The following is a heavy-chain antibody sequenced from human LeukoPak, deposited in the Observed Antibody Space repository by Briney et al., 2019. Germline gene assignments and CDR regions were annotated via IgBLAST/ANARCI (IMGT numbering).Heavy chain of an antibody. CDR1: GDSISNSDYY. D-gene: IGHD3-10*01. V-gene: IGHV4-39*01. Sequence: SETLSLTCSVSGDSISNSDYYWAWIRQATGQGLEWIGSNYYSGTTYYNPSVKSRVTISVDTSKNQFSLKLTSVTAADTAVYYCATVNYSSRRPTVTFDFWGQGTLVTVSS. CDR3: ATVNYSSRRPTVTFDF. J-gene: IGHJ4*02. CDR2: NYYSGTT.